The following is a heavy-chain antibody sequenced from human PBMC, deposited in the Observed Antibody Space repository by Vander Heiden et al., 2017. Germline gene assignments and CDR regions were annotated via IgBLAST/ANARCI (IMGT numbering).Heavy chain of an antibody. CDR3: ATYSSLIPDY. CDR2: INTYNGIT. Sequence: QVQLVQSGAEVKKPGDSVKIFCQASGYTSNNYGFTWVRQAPGQGREGMGWINTYNGITHDAQNVQGRVTMTADTSTTTAYMELRSLRSDDTAVYYCATYSSLIPDYWGQGTLVTVSA. V-gene: IGHV1-18*01. D-gene: IGHD6-13*01. J-gene: IGHJ4*02. CDR1: GYTSNNYG.